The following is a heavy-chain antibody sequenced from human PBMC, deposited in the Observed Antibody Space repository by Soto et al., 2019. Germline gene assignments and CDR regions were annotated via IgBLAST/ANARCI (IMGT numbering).Heavy chain of an antibody. CDR3: AKEADISGYYPDY. Sequence: GGSLRLACAASGFTFSSYAMSWVRQAPGKGLEWVSVISGSGGSTHYADSVKGRSTISRDNSKNTLHLQVNSLRGEDTAVYYCAKEADISGYYPDYWGQGTQVTVSS. J-gene: IGHJ4*02. V-gene: IGHV3-23*01. D-gene: IGHD3-22*01. CDR2: ISGSGGST. CDR1: GFTFSSYA.